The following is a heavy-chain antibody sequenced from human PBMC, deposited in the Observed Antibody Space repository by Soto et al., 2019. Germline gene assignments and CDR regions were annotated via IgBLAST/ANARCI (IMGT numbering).Heavy chain of an antibody. V-gene: IGHV1-18*01. CDR3: ARSSSWFDWFDP. CDR2: ISAYNGNT. CDR1: GYTFTTYG. D-gene: IGHD6-13*01. J-gene: IGHJ5*02. Sequence: QVHLVQSGAEVKKPGASVNVSCKASGYTFTTYGIGWVRQAPGQGLEWMGWISAYNGNTNYAQKFQGRVTMTTDTCTSTAYMELRSLRSDDTAMYYCARSSSWFDWFDPWGQGTLVTASS.